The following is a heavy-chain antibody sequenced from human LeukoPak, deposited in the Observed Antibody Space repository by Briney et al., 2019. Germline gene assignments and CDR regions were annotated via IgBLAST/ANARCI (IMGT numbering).Heavy chain of an antibody. CDR3: AGDQWKEMATPRRFCAFDI. Sequence: SETLSLTCTVAGGSISSGSYYWSWLRQPAGKGLEWIGRIYTSGSTNYNPSLKSRVTISVDTSKNQFSLKLSSVTAADTAVYYCAGDQWKEMATPRRFCAFDIWGQGTMVTVSS. D-gene: IGHD5-24*01. CDR2: IYTSGST. J-gene: IGHJ3*02. V-gene: IGHV4-61*02. CDR1: GGSISSGSYY.